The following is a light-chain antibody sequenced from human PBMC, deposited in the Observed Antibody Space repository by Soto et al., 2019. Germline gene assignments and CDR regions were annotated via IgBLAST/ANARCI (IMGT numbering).Light chain of an antibody. J-gene: IGKJ3*01. CDR3: MQALQTPLT. V-gene: IGKV2-28*01. CDR1: QSLLHSNGYNY. Sequence: DIVMTQSPLSLPVTPGEPASISCRSSQSLLHSNGYNYLDWYLQKPGQSPQLLIYLGSNRASGVPDRFSGSGSGTDFTLKISRVEAEDVGVYYCMQALQTPLTFGPGTKWISN. CDR2: LGS.